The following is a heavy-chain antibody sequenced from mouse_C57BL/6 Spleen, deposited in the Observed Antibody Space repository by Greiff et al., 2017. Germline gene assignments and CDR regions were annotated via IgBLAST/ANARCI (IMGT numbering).Heavy chain of an antibody. J-gene: IGHJ2*01. CDR2: ISGGGGNT. V-gene: IGHV5-9*01. Sequence: DVQLVESGGGLVKPGGSLKLSCAASGFTFSSYTMSWVRQTPEKRLEWVATISGGGGNTYYPDSVKGRFTISSDNAKNTLYLHMSSLRSEYTALYYGARLGKIYYYGSSYFDYWGQGTTLTVSS. CDR1: GFTFSSYT. D-gene: IGHD1-1*01. CDR3: ARLGKIYYYGSSYFDY.